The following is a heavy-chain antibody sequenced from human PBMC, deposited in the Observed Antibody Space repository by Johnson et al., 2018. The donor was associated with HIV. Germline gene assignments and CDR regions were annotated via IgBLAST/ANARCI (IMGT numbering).Heavy chain of an antibody. V-gene: IGHV3-30*02. Sequence: QVQLVESGGGVVQPGGSLRLSCAASGFTFSSYGMHWVRQAPGKGLEWVAFIRYDGSNKYYADSVKGRFTISRDNSKNTLYLQMNSLRAEDTAVYYCAKGGITMAPDAFDIWGQGTMGTVSS. CDR1: GFTFSSYG. CDR3: AKGGITMAPDAFDI. J-gene: IGHJ3*02. D-gene: IGHD3-10*01. CDR2: IRYDGSNK.